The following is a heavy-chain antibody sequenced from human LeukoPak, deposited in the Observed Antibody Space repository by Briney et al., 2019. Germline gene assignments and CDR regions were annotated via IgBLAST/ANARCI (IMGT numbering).Heavy chain of an antibody. CDR3: ARDLVGSWYMDY. J-gene: IGHJ4*02. D-gene: IGHD6-13*01. V-gene: IGHV3-23*01. Sequence: GGSLRLSCAASGFTFSSYAMSWVRQAPGKGLEWVSAISGSGGSTYYADSVKGRFTISRDNSKNTLYLQMNSLRAEDTAVYYCARDLVGSWYMDYWGQGTLVTVSS. CDR1: GFTFSSYA. CDR2: ISGSGGST.